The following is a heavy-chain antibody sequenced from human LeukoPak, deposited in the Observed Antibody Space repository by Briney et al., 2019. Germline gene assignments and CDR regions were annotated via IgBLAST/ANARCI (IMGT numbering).Heavy chain of an antibody. CDR3: ARGTGDDFDY. CDR1: GGSFSGYY. J-gene: IGHJ4*02. V-gene: IGHV4-34*01. D-gene: IGHD7-27*01. Sequence: PSETLSLTCAVYGGSFSGYYWSWIRQPPGKGLEWIGYIYYSGSTYYNPSLKSRVTISVDTSKNQFSLKLSSVTAADTAAYYCARGTGDDFDYWGQGTLVTVSS. CDR2: IYYSGST.